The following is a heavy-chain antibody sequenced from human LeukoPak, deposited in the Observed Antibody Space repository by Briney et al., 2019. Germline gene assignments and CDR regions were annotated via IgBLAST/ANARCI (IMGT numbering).Heavy chain of an antibody. Sequence: GGSLRLSCAASGFTFTKYEMNWVRQAPGKGLEWISYISGGNNAIYYADSVKGRFTISRDNGKNSLYLHMSSLRADDTAIYYCATETEYSNYDAFDVWGQGTMVTVSS. D-gene: IGHD4-11*01. CDR1: GFTFTKYE. CDR2: ISGGNNAI. CDR3: ATETEYSNYDAFDV. J-gene: IGHJ3*01. V-gene: IGHV3-48*03.